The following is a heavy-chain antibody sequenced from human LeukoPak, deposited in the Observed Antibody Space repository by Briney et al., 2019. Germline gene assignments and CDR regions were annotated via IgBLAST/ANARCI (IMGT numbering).Heavy chain of an antibody. V-gene: IGHV3-23*01. D-gene: IGHD3-10*01. J-gene: IGHJ4*02. CDR1: GFTFSTYA. CDR3: TRGAGDYGSGSRLVGY. Sequence: PGGSLRLSGAASGFTFSTYAMSWVRQAPGKGLEWISVISGSAGSTYYTDSVKGRFTISRDNSKNTLYLQMDTLRAEDTAVYYCTRGAGDYGSGSRLVGYWGQGTLVTVSS. CDR2: ISGSAGST.